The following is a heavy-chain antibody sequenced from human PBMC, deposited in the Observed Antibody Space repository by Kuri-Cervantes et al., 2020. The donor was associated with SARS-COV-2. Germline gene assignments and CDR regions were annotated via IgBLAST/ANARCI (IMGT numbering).Heavy chain of an antibody. CDR3: ATTPLAAAGMYYSYYYMDV. CDR2: FDPEDGET. CDR1: GYTLTELS. Sequence: ASVKVSCKASGYTLTELSMHWGRQAPGKGLEWMGGFDPEDGETIYAQKFQSRVTMTEDTSTDIAYMVLSSLRSEDTAVYYCATTPLAAAGMYYSYYYMDVWGKGTTVTVSS. D-gene: IGHD6-13*01. V-gene: IGHV1-24*01. J-gene: IGHJ6*03.